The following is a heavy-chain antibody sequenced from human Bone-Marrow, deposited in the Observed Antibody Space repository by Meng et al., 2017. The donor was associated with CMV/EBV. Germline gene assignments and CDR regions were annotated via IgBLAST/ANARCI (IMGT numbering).Heavy chain of an antibody. D-gene: IGHD2-2*01. CDR1: GYTFTSYE. V-gene: IGHV1-8*03. CDR3: ARGVCSSTACKFYYYGMDV. J-gene: IGHJ6*01. CDR2: MNPNNGNT. Sequence: ASVKVSCKASGYTFTSYEINWVRQAAGQGLEWMGWMNPNNGNTGYAQKFQGRVTITRNTSIRTAHMELSSLTSEDTAVYYCARGVCSSTACKFYYYGMDVWGQGTTVTGSS.